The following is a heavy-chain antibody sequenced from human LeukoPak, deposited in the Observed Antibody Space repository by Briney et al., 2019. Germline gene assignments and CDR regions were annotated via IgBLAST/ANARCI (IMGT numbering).Heavy chain of an antibody. CDR1: GFSVSSKY. CDR2: IYSGGTT. CDR3: AKGPSSDPYYFDY. D-gene: IGHD3-22*01. Sequence: GGSLRLSCAASGFSVSSKYMSWVRQAPGKGLEWVSVIYSGGTTYYADSVKGRFTISRDNSKNTLYLQMNSLRAEDTAVYYCAKGPSSDPYYFDYWGQGTLVTVSS. J-gene: IGHJ4*02. V-gene: IGHV3-53*01.